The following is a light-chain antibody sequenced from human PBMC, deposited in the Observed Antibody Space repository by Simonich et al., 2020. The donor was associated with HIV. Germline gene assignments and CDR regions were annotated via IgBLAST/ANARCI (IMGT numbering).Light chain of an antibody. CDR3: QQYNNWPNT. Sequence: EIVMTQSQATLSVSPGERATLPCRASQSVSSNLAWYQQKPGQSPRLLIYGASTRAAGIPAMFSGSGSGTEFSLTISSLKSEDFVVYHCQQYNNWPNTFGQGTKLEIK. J-gene: IGKJ2*01. CDR2: GAS. CDR1: QSVSSN. V-gene: IGKV3-15*01.